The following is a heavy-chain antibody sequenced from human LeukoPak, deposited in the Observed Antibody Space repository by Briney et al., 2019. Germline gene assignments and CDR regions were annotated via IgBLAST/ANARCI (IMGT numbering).Heavy chain of an antibody. CDR2: IRYDGSNK. CDR1: GFTFSSYG. D-gene: IGHD3-16*02. Sequence: GGSLRLSCAASGFTFSSYGMHWVRQAPGKGLEWVAFIRYDGSNKYYADSVKGRLTISRDNSKNTLYLQMNRLRAEDTAVYYCAKAVYDYVWGSYRYTDYWGQGTLVTVSS. V-gene: IGHV3-30*02. J-gene: IGHJ4*02. CDR3: AKAVYDYVWGSYRYTDY.